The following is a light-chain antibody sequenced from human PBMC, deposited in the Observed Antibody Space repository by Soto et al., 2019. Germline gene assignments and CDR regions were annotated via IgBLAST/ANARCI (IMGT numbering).Light chain of an antibody. J-gene: IGKJ1*01. CDR1: QGISSY. CDR3: QQSYSIRSWT. CDR2: AAS. V-gene: IGKV1-39*01. Sequence: IQLTQSPSSLSASVGDRVTITCRASQGISSYLAWYQQKPGKAPKLLIYAASNLPTGVPSRFSGSGSGTDFTLTINSLQPEDFGTYYCQQSYSIRSWTFGQGTKVDIK.